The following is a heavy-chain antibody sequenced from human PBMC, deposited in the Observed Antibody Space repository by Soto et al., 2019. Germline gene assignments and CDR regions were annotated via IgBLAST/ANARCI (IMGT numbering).Heavy chain of an antibody. CDR3: ARDTAWHFEL. J-gene: IGHJ2*01. CDR2: ISDSSNTI. D-gene: IGHD5-18*01. CDR1: GFTFSDYY. Sequence: QLQLVESGGGLVKPRGSLRLSCAASGFTFSDYYMAWIRQAPGKGLECISYISDSSNTIHYADSVKGRFTISRDNAKKALYLQMNSLRADDTAVYYCARDTAWHFELWGRGTLVTVSS. V-gene: IGHV3-11*01.